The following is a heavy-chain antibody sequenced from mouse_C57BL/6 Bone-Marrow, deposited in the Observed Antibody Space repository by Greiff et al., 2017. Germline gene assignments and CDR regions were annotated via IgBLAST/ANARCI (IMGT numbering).Heavy chain of an antibody. CDR1: GYSINGYF. V-gene: IGHV1-20*02. J-gene: IGHJ4*01. CDR3: ARTGGSFGAMDY. D-gene: IGHD4-1*01. CDR2: IYPYNGDT. Sequence: EVQLQQSGPELVKPGASVKISCKASGYSINGYFMNWVMQSHGKSLEWIGRIYPYNGDTLYNQKFKGKATLTVDKSSSTAHMVLRSLASEDSAVYYCARTGGSFGAMDYWGQGTSVTVSS.